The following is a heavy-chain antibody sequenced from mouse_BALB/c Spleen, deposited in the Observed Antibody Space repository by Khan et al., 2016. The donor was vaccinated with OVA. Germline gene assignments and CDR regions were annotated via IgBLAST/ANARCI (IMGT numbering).Heavy chain of an antibody. J-gene: IGHJ3*01. D-gene: IGHD1-1*01. CDR3: ARDYGGIFWFAY. Sequence: VQLQQPGPELVKPGASVKMSCKASGYTFTNYIIHWVKQKPGQGLEWIGYINPYNDGTKYNEKFKGKATLTSDRSSSTAYMELSGLTPEDSVGYCCARDYGGIFWFAYWGQGTLVTVSA. V-gene: IGHV1S136*01. CDR1: GYTFTNYI. CDR2: INPYNDGT.